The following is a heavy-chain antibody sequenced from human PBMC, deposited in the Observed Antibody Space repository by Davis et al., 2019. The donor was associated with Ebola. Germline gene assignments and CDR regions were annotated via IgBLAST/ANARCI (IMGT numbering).Heavy chain of an antibody. Sequence: GESLKISCAASGFSFSDHYMDWVRQAPGKGLEWVGRIRNKAKRYTTEYAASVKGRFIVSRDDSKNSLYLQMNSLKTEDTAVYYCARASDGGSGHFTFDYWGQGALVTVSS. CDR3: ARASDGGSGHFTFDY. V-gene: IGHV3-72*01. CDR2: IRNKAKRYTT. J-gene: IGHJ4*02. D-gene: IGHD2/OR15-2a*01. CDR1: GFSFSDHY.